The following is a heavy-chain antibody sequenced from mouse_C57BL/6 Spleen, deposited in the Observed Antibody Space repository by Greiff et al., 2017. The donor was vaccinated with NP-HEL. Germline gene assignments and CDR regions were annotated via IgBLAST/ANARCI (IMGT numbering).Heavy chain of an antibody. D-gene: IGHD2-5*01. CDR3: ARGVYSNLFAY. Sequence: EVKLVESGPGLVKPSQSLSLTCSVTGYSITSGYYWNWIRQFPGNKLEWMGYISYDGSNNYNPSLKNRISITRDTSKNQFFLKLNSVTTEDTATYYCARGVYSNLFAYWGQGTLVTVSA. J-gene: IGHJ3*01. V-gene: IGHV3-6*01. CDR1: GYSITSGYY. CDR2: ISYDGSN.